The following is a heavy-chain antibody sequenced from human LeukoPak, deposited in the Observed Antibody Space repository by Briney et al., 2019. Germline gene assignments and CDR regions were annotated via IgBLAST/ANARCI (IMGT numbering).Heavy chain of an antibody. D-gene: IGHD2-21*02. Sequence: SGPTLVKPTQTLTLTCTFSGFSLSTGGMGVGWIRQPPGKALEWLAFIFWGDNKHYSPSLKNRLTITKDTSKNQVILTMTNMDPVDTATYYCSHRHNLGVTGPVVTFDSWGQGTLVTVSS. CDR2: IFWGDNK. J-gene: IGHJ5*01. V-gene: IGHV2-5*02. CDR3: SHRHNLGVTGPVVTFDS. CDR1: GFSLSTGGMG.